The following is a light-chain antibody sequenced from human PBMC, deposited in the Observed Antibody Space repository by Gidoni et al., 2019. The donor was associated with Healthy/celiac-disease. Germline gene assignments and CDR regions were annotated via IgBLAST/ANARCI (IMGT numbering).Light chain of an antibody. J-gene: IGKJ2*01. Sequence: DIQVTQSPSTLSASVGDRVTITCRASQSISSWLAWYQQTPGKAPKLLIYKASSLESGVPTRFGGSGAGTEFTLTISSLHPDDFATYCCQQYNSYPYTFGQGTKLEIK. CDR3: QQYNSYPYT. CDR1: QSISSW. V-gene: IGKV1-5*03. CDR2: KAS.